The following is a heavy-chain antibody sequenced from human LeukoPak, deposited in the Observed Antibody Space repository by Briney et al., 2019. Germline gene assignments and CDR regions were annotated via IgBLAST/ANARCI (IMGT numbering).Heavy chain of an antibody. D-gene: IGHD3-16*01. CDR3: ARTKTRFYYFDY. V-gene: IGHV3-30-3*01. CDR2: ISSDGGNK. Sequence: GGSLRLSCVASGFSFTTYVMHWVRQAPGKGLEWAAVISSDGGNKYYADSVKGRSTISRGNAKNSLYLQMNSLRAEDTALYYCARTKTRFYYFDYWGQGTLVTVSS. CDR1: GFSFTTYV. J-gene: IGHJ4*02.